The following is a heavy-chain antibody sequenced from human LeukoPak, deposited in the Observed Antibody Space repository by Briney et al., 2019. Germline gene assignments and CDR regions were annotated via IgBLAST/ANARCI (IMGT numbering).Heavy chain of an antibody. D-gene: IGHD5-12*01. CDR3: ARAVATIYVDY. J-gene: IGHJ4*02. CDR1: GFTFSSYG. V-gene: IGHV3-33*01. CDR2: IWYDGSNK. Sequence: PGGPLRLSCAASGFTFSSYGMHWVREAPGKGLEWLAVIWYDGSNKYYADSVKARFPIHRDNSKNTLYLQMNSLRAEDTAVYYCARAVATIYVDYWGQGTLVTVSS.